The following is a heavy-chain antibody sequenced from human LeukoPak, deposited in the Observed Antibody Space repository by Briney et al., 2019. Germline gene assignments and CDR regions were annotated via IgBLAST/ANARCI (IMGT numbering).Heavy chain of an antibody. CDR2: IYYSGST. CDR1: GGSISSSSYY. V-gene: IGHV4-39*07. D-gene: IGHD6-25*01. CDR3: ARDRTYIAALSGWFDP. J-gene: IGHJ5*02. Sequence: SETLSLTCTVSGGSISSSSYYWGWIRQPPGKGLEWIGSIYYSGSTYYNPSLKSRVTISVDTSKNQFSLKLSSVTAADTAVYYCARDRTYIAALSGWFDPWGQGTLVTVSS.